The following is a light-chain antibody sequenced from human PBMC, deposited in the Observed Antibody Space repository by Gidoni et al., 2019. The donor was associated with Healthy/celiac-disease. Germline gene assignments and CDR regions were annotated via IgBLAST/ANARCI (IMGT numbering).Light chain of an antibody. CDR2: WAS. J-gene: IGKJ4*01. Sequence: DSLAVSLGERATINCKSSQSVLYSSHNKNYLAWYQQNPGQPPKLLIYWASTRESGVPDRFSGSGSGTDFTLTISSLQAEDVAIYYCQQYYSTPLTFGGXTKVEIK. V-gene: IGKV4-1*01. CDR1: QSVLYSSHNKNY. CDR3: QQYYSTPLT.